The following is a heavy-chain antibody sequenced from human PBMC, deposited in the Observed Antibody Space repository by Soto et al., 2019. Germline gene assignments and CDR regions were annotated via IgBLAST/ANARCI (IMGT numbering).Heavy chain of an antibody. CDR2: ISHNDEPRI. D-gene: IGHD3-10*01. CDR1: GFSFKNYA. Sequence: QVQLVESGGGVVQPGSSLRLSCAASGFSFKNYAFHWVRQAPGKGLQWVALISHNDEPRIFYADSVQGRFTISKDNFKNTVYLQMNSLRDEDTAVYHCARGVRAETYYHAFDYWGQGTQVTVSS. CDR3: ARGVRAETYYHAFDY. J-gene: IGHJ4*01. V-gene: IGHV3-30*01.